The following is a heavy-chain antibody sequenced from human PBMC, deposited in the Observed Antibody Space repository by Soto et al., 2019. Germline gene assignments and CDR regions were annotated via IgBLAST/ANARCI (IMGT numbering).Heavy chain of an antibody. CDR2: TSSDGGTK. Sequence: QVQLVESVGGVVQPGGSLRLSCTTSGFTFSSYSMHWFRQAPGTGLEWVAVTSSDGGTKFYADSVRGRFTISRDNSKNTLYLQMNSLRGEDTAMYYCAREVVTTQWYLDNWGQGILVTVSS. J-gene: IGHJ4*02. V-gene: IGHV3-30-3*01. CDR3: AREVVTTQWYLDN. D-gene: IGHD1-1*01. CDR1: GFTFSSYS.